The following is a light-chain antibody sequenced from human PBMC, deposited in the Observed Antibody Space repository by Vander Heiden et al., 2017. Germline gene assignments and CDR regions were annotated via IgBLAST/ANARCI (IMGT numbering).Light chain of an antibody. J-gene: IGKJ4*01. CDR3: QQSFTTPLT. CDR2: AAS. CDR1: QYISNY. Sequence: VTITCRASQYISNYLKWYQQKSGKAPKLLIYAASNSQSGVPSRFSGSGSGTDFTLTISSLQPEDFATYYCQQSFTTPLTFGGGTRVEIK. V-gene: IGKV1-39*01.